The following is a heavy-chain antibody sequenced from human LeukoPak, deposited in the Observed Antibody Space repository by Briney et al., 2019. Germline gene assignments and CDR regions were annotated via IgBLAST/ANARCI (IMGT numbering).Heavy chain of an antibody. CDR3: AKDIGSYYDY. D-gene: IGHD3-10*01. CDR2: IQYDGSKK. V-gene: IGHV3-30*02. J-gene: IGHJ4*02. Sequence: GGSLRLSCVASGFTFSSNGMHWVRQAPGKGLEWVTFIQYDGSKKYYADSVKGRFTISRDNSKNTLYLEINSLRAEDTAVYYCAKDIGSYYDYWGQGILVTVSS. CDR1: GFTFSSNG.